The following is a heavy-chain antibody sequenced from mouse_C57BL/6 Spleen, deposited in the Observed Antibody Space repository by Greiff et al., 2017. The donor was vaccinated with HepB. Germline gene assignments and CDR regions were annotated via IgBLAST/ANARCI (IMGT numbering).Heavy chain of an antibody. D-gene: IGHD3-2*01. Sequence: QVHVKQPGAELVKPGASVKLSCKASGYTFTSYWMQWVKQRPGQGLEWIGEIDPSDSYTNYNQKFKGKATLTVDTSSSTAYMQLSSLTSEDSAVYYCAKTAEYAMDYWGQGTSVTVSS. CDR2: IDPSDSYT. J-gene: IGHJ4*01. V-gene: IGHV1-50*01. CDR1: GYTFTSYW. CDR3: AKTAEYAMDY.